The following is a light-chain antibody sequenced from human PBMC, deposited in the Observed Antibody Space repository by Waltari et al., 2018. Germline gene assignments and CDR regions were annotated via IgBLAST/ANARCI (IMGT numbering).Light chain of an antibody. Sequence: YQKKPGQAAGLVIIKNTERPAEVPERFSGSTSGTRGTLTISGAQAEDEADYYCQSVDSTGSYVVFCGGTKLTVL. V-gene: IGLV3-25*03. J-gene: IGLJ2*01. CDR2: KNT. CDR3: QSVDSTGSYVV.